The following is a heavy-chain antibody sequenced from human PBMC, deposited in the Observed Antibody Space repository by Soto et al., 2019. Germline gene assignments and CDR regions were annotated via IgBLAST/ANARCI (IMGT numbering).Heavy chain of an antibody. V-gene: IGHV1-18*01. CDR2: ISAYNGNT. J-gene: IGHJ4*02. CDR1: GYTFTSYG. D-gene: IGHD3-3*01. CDR3: AREVIIPYYCDC. Sequence: ASVKVSCKASGYTFTSYGISWVRQAPGQGLEWMGWISAYNGNTNYAQKLQGRVTMTTDTSTSTAYMELRSLRSDATAVYYCAREVIIPYYCDCWGQGSLVTVSS.